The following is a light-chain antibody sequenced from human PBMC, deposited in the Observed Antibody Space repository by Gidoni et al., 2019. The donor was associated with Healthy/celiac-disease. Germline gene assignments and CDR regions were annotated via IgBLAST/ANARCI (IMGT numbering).Light chain of an antibody. CDR2: AAS. V-gene: IGKV1-8*01. CDR3: QQYYSYPPLYT. J-gene: IGKJ2*01. CDR1: QGSSSY. Sequence: AIRITQSPSSLSASTGDRVTITCRASQGSSSYLAWYQQKPGKAPKLLIYAASTLQSGVPSRLSGSGSGTEFTLTISCLQSEDFATYYCQQYYSYPPLYTFGQGTKLEIK.